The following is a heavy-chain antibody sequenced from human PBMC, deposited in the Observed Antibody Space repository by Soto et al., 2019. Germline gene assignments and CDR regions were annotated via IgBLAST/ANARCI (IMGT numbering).Heavy chain of an antibody. CDR3: ARNPNDYVGPHYFYGLDV. D-gene: IGHD4-17*01. V-gene: IGHV2-26*01. CDR2: IFSNDEK. Sequence: QVTLKESGPVLVKPTETLTLTCTVSGFSLTNSRVGVSWIRQPPGKALEWLAHIFSNDEKSYSASVESRLTISKDTSKSQVVLIMTNMDPVDTAIYHCARNPNDYVGPHYFYGLDVWGQGTTVTVSS. CDR1: GFSLTNSRVG. J-gene: IGHJ6*02.